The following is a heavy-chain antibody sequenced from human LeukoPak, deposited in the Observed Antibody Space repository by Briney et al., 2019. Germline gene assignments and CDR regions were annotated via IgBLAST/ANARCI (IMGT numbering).Heavy chain of an antibody. D-gene: IGHD1-7*01. Sequence: SETLSLTCTVSGYSISSGYYWGWIRQPPGQGLEWIGSIYYSGSTYYNPSLKSRVTISVDTSKNQFSLKLSSVTAADTAVYYCARVVPITGTTSYAFDIWGQGTMVTVSS. CDR1: GYSISSGYY. V-gene: IGHV4-38-2*02. J-gene: IGHJ3*02. CDR3: ARVVPITGTTSYAFDI. CDR2: IYYSGST.